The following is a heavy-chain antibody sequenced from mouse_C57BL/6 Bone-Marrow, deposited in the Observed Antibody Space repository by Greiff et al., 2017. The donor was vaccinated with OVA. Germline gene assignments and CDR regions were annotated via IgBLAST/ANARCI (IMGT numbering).Heavy chain of an antibody. D-gene: IGHD2-2*01. V-gene: IGHV1-78*01. CDR3: ARGYYYAMDY. CDR1: GYTFTDHS. J-gene: IGHJ4*01. Sequence: VQLQQSDAELVKPGASVKISCKVSGYTFTDHSIHWLKQRPEQGLEWIGYIYTRDGSTKYNEKFKGKATLTEDKSSSTAYMQLNILTSEDSAVYFCARGYYYAMDYWGQGTSVTVSS. CDR2: IYTRDGST.